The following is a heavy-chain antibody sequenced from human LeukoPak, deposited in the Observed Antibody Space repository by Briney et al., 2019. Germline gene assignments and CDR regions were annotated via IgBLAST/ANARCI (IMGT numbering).Heavy chain of an antibody. Sequence: GAAVTVSCKASGYTFTGYYMHWVRQAPAQGLEWMGWINPNSGGTNFAQKFQGRVTMTRDTSISTAYMELSRLRADDTAVYYCAREYYGRALDPWGQGTLVTVSS. CDR3: AREYYGRALDP. CDR1: GYTFTGYY. V-gene: IGHV1-2*02. J-gene: IGHJ5*02. CDR2: INPNSGGT. D-gene: IGHD2-21*01.